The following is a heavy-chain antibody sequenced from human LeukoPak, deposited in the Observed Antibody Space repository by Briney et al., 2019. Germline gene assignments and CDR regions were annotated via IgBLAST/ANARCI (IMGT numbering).Heavy chain of an antibody. CDR3: AKPMNFDWFFRGYYFDS. V-gene: IGHV3-23*01. J-gene: IGHJ4*02. CDR1: GGSISSSN. D-gene: IGHD3-9*01. Sequence: PSGTLSLTCAVSGGSISSSNWWSWVRPPPGKGLEWVSGIRDSGGSAQHADSVQGRFSISRDNSKNILYLQMNSLRAEDTATYFCAKPMNFDWFFRGYYFDSWGPGTLVAVSS. CDR2: IRDSGGSA.